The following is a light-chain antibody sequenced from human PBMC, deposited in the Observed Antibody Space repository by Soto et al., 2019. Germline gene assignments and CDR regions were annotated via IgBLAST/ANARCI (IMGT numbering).Light chain of an antibody. V-gene: IGLV2-14*01. CDR1: SNDVGGYNY. Sequence: QSALTQPASVSGSPGQSITISCTGTSNDVGGYNYVSWYQHHPGKAPKLMIYEVSNRPSGVSNRFSGSESGNTASLTISGLLAEDEADYYCSSYTSSSTYVFGTGTKLTVL. CDR2: EVS. J-gene: IGLJ1*01. CDR3: SSYTSSSTYV.